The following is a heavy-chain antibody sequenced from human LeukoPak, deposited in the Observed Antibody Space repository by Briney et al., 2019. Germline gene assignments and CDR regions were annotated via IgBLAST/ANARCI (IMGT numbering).Heavy chain of an antibody. J-gene: IGHJ4*02. D-gene: IGHD1-26*01. Sequence: GASVKVSCKASGCTFTSYGISWVRQAPGQGLEWMGWISAYNGNTNYAQKLQGRVTMTTDTSTSTAYMELRSLRSDDTAVYYCARVRRGSYGVYYFDSWGQGTLVTVSS. CDR2: ISAYNGNT. CDR1: GCTFTSYG. CDR3: ARVRRGSYGVYYFDS. V-gene: IGHV1-18*01.